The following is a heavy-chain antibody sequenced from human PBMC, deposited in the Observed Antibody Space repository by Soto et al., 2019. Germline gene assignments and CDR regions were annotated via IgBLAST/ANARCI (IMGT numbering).Heavy chain of an antibody. CDR1: GFTFSSYD. D-gene: IGHD6-13*01. J-gene: IGHJ6*02. Sequence: PDRALRLSCAASGFTFSSYDIHWVRQAPGKGLEWVAVISYDGSNKYYADSVKGRFTISRDNSKNTLYLQMNSLRAEDTAVYYCAKDGVAAAGIDYYYYGMDVWGQGTTVTV. CDR3: AKDGVAAAGIDYYYYGMDV. CDR2: ISYDGSNK. V-gene: IGHV3-30*18.